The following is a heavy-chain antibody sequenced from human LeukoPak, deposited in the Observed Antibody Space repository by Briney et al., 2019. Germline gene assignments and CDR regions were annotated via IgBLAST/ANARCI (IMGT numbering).Heavy chain of an antibody. V-gene: IGHV3-11*01. CDR1: GFTFNDYY. D-gene: IGHD3-22*01. CDR3: ARAAINYYDSSGPIDY. Sequence: PGGSLRLSCAASGFTFNDYYMSWIRQAPGKGLEWVSYISSSGSTIYYADSVKGRFTISRDNAKNSLYLQMNSLRAEDTAVYYCARAAINYYDSSGPIDYWGQGTLVTVSS. CDR2: ISSSGSTI. J-gene: IGHJ4*02.